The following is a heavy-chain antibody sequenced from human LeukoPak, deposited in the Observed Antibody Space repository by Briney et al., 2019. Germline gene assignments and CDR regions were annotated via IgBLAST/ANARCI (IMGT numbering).Heavy chain of an antibody. CDR1: GFTFSSYN. D-gene: IGHD6-19*01. Sequence: GGSLRLSCAASGFTFSSYNMNWVRQAPGKGLEWVSSISSTGSYIYYADSVKGRFTISRDNSKNTLYLQMNGLRAEDTAVYYCARVGSGWGLDYWGQGTLVTVSS. V-gene: IGHV3-21*01. CDR2: ISSTGSYI. J-gene: IGHJ4*02. CDR3: ARVGSGWGLDY.